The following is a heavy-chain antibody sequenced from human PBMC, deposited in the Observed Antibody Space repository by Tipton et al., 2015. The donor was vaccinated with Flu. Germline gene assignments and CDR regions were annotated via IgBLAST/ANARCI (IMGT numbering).Heavy chain of an antibody. J-gene: IGHJ6*02. V-gene: IGHV4-39*07. D-gene: IGHD1-1*01. CDR3: ARVLWNDRRAYYYGVDV. Sequence: TLSLTCTVSGGSISTTIYYWGWVRQPPGKGLEWIGSIYYSGTTYYNPSLKSRVTISIDASKNQFSLDLTSLTAADTAVYYCARVLWNDRRAYYYGVDVWGQGTTVTVPS. CDR2: IYYSGTT. CDR1: GGSISTTIYY.